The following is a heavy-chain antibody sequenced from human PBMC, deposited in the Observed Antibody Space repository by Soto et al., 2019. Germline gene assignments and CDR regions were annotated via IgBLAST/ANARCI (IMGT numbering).Heavy chain of an antibody. CDR2: IYYSGST. J-gene: IGHJ5*02. V-gene: IGHV4-31*03. Sequence: TLSXTCTVSGGSIISGGYYWSWFRQHPGKGLEWIGYIYYSGSTYYNPSLKSRVTISVDTSKNQFSLKLSSVTAADTAVYYCASKWFGEPLWGPCFDPWGQGTLVTVSS. CDR1: GGSIISGGYY. CDR3: ASKWFGEPLWGPCFDP. D-gene: IGHD3-10*01.